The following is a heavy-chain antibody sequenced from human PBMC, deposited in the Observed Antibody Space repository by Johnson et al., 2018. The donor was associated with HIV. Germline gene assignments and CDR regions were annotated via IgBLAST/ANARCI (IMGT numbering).Heavy chain of an antibody. CDR1: GFTFSDYY. CDR3: ARIPGSGWDHDAFDI. CDR2: ISKSGSTI. J-gene: IGHJ3*02. Sequence: QVQLVESGGGLVKPGGSLRLSCAASGFTFSDYYMTWIRQAPGKGLEWISYISKSGSTIYYADSVKGRFTISRDNAKNSLYLQMNSLRAEDTAVYYCARIPGSGWDHDAFDIWRQGTMVTVSS. D-gene: IGHD6-19*01. V-gene: IGHV3-11*04.